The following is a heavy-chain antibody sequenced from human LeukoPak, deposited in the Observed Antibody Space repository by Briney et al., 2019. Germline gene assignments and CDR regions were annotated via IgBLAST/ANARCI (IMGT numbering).Heavy chain of an antibody. J-gene: IGHJ4*02. CDR3: AGLGGSTEY. Sequence: SETLSLTCSVSGGSVSSSSYNWGWFRQSPGKGLEWIGTIYYSGSTSYNPSLKSRVTISVDTSKNQFSLTLRSVTAADTAVYYCAGLGGSTEYWGQGTLVTVSS. V-gene: IGHV4-39*01. D-gene: IGHD3-16*01. CDR1: GGSVSSSSYN. CDR2: IYYSGST.